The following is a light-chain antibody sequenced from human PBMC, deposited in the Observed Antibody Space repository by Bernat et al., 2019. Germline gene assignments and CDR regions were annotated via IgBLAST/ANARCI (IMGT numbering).Light chain of an antibody. CDR3: ASWDSTLKGYV. CDR2: STN. V-gene: IGLV1-44*01. Sequence: QSVLTQPPSVSATPGQRVTISCSGSSSNIGSDTVNWYHQVPGTAPKLLIYSTNRRPSGVPDRFSGSKSGTSAFLAISGLQSEDDGDYYCASWDSTLKGYVFGTGTKIAVL. J-gene: IGLJ1*01. CDR1: SSNIGSDT.